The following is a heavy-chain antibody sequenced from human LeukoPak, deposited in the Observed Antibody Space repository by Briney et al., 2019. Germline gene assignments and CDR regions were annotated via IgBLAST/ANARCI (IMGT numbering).Heavy chain of an antibody. Sequence: PGGSLRLSCAASGFTFSSYAMSWVRQAPGKGLEWVSAISGSGGSTYYADSVKGRFTISRDNSKNTLYMQINSLRTDDTGVYYCARDREYSETYCDYWGQGTLVTVSS. CDR1: GFTFSSYA. CDR3: ARDREYSETYCDY. D-gene: IGHD1-26*01. J-gene: IGHJ4*02. V-gene: IGHV3-23*01. CDR2: ISGSGGST.